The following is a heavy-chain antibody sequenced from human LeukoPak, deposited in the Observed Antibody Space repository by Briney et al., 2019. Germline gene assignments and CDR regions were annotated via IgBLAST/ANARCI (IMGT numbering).Heavy chain of an antibody. V-gene: IGHV3-30*02. D-gene: IGHD3-10*01. CDR3: AKSRVFT. J-gene: IGHJ4*02. Sequence: GGSLRLSCAASGFTFNIYWMTWVRQAPGKGLEWVAFIRYDGSNKYYADSVKGRFTISRDNSKNTLYLQMNSLRAEDTAVYYCAKSRVFTWGQGTLVTVSS. CDR2: IRYDGSNK. CDR1: GFTFNIYW.